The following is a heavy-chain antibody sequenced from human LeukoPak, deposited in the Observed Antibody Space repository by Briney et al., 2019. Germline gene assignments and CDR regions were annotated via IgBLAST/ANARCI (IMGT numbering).Heavy chain of an antibody. V-gene: IGHV3-21*01. CDR1: VFSLRDHT. J-gene: IGHJ4*02. CDR2: LNSSSSYI. Sequence: GGSLRLSCAASVFSLRDHTMNWVPHAPGKARECCASLNSSSSYIDFAISVRGRFSISRDNAKNSLYLQMNSLKAEDTAVYYCAKDSPSRTGTTEVPVDYWGQGTLVTVSS. D-gene: IGHD1/OR15-1a*01. CDR3: AKDSPSRTGTTEVPVDY.